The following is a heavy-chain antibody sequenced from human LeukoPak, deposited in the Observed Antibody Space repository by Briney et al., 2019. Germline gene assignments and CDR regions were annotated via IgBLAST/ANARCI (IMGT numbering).Heavy chain of an antibody. CDR3: ARLSLSCSSTSCYEWFDP. D-gene: IGHD2-2*01. J-gene: IGHJ5*02. V-gene: IGHV1-8*03. CDR1: GYTSTSYD. CDR2: VNPNSGNT. Sequence: ASVKVSCKASGYTSTSYDINWVRQATGQGLEWMGWVNPNSGNTGYAQKFQGRVTITRNTSISTAYMELSSLRSEDTAVYYCARLSLSCSSTSCYEWFDPWGQGTLVTVSS.